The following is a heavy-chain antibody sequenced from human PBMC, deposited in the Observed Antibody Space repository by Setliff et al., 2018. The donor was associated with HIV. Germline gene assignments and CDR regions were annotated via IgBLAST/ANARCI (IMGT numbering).Heavy chain of an antibody. V-gene: IGHV7-4-1*02. CDR3: AVDRHAFDI. D-gene: IGHD5-12*01. CDR1: GGTFGIYG. Sequence: SVKVSCKASGGTFGIYGISWVRQAPGQGLEWMGWIHTEQGFPMYAQGFTGRFVFSLDPSVSTAYLQINSLNPDDGAVYYCAVDRHAFDIWGQGTVVTVSS. CDR2: IHTEQGFP. J-gene: IGHJ3*02.